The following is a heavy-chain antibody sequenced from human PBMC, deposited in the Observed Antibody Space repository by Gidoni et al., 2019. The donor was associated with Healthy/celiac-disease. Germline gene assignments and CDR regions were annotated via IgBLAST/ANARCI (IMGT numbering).Heavy chain of an antibody. J-gene: IGHJ4*02. CDR3: ARDLTYYDYVWGSYLDY. D-gene: IGHD3-16*02. CDR1: GFTFSSYW. CDR2: IKQDGSEK. Sequence: EVQLVESGGGLVQPGGSLRLSCAAAGFTFSSYWMGWVRQAPGKGLEWVANIKQDGSEKYYVDSVKGRFTISRDNAKNSLYLQMNSLRAEDTAVYYCARDLTYYDYVWGSYLDYWGQGTLVTVSS. V-gene: IGHV3-7*03.